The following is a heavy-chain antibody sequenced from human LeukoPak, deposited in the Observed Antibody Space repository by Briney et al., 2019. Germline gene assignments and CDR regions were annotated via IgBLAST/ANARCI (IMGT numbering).Heavy chain of an antibody. CDR3: ARENTYYDILTGYSHFDY. CDR2: IIPIFGTA. J-gene: IGHJ4*02. D-gene: IGHD3-9*01. Sequence: GASVNVSCTASGGTFSSYAISWVRQAPGQGLEWMGGIIPIFGTANYAQKFQGRVTITADESTSTAYMELSSLRSEDTAVYYCARENTYYDILTGYSHFDYWGQGTLVTVSS. V-gene: IGHV1-69*13. CDR1: GGTFSSYA.